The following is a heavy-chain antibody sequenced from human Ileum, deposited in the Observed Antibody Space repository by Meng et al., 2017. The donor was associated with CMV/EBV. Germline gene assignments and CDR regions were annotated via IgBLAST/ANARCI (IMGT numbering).Heavy chain of an antibody. V-gene: IGHV4-30-4*08. D-gene: IGHD3-3*01. CDR1: SISSGGYY. CDR3: ARTYYDFWSGSFQWFDP. Sequence: SISSGGYYWSWIRQPPGKGLEWIEYIYYSGGTYYNPSLKSRLTISVDTSKNHFSLKLSSVTAADTAMYYCARTYYDFWSGSFQWFDPWGQGTLVTVSS. J-gene: IGHJ5*02. CDR2: IYYSGGT.